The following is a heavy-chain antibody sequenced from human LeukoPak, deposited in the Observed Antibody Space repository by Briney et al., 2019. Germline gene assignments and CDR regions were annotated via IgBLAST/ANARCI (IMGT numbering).Heavy chain of an antibody. CDR3: ARTSSMTASGYDY. J-gene: IGHJ4*02. V-gene: IGHV1-8*03. CDR2: INPDTGDK. CDR1: GYTFTNYH. Sequence: GASVKVSCKASGYTFTNYHINWVRQASGQGLERVTWINPDTGDKGYARKFQDRVTITTDTSISTAYMELSSLSSEDTAVYFCARTSSMTASGYDYWGQGTLVTVSS. D-gene: IGHD2-21*02.